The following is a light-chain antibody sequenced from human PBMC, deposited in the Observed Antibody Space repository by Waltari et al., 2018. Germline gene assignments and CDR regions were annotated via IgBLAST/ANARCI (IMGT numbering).Light chain of an antibody. CDR1: SSDVGGYNY. CDR2: EVS. Sequence: QSALTQPPSASGPPGQPVTIPCTGTSSDVGGYNYVYWYHQHQRKAPKLMHYEVSKRPSGVPVRFSGSKSGNTASLTVSGLQAEDEADYYCSSYAGNDNFEVFGGGTKLTVL. J-gene: IGLJ3*02. V-gene: IGLV2-8*01. CDR3: SSYAGNDNFEV.